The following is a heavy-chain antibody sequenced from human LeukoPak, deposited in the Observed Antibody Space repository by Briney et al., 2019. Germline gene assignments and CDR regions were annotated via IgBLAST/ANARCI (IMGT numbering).Heavy chain of an antibody. CDR3: ASFSQLSGGYFQH. V-gene: IGHV4-31*03. D-gene: IGHD2-2*01. Sequence: SETLSPTCTVSGGSINSGAYYWNWIRQRPGKGLEWIGYMSDSGTTYYNPSLKSRVTISVDTKNQFSLKLNSVTAADTAVYYCASFSQLSGGYFQHWGQGTLVTVSS. J-gene: IGHJ1*01. CDR1: GGSINSGAYY. CDR2: MSDSGTT.